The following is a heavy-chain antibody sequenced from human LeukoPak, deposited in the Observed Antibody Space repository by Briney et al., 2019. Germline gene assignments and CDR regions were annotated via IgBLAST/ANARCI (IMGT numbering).Heavy chain of an antibody. CDR2: IYYSGST. J-gene: IGHJ3*02. Sequence: SETLSLTCTVSGGSISSYYWSWIRQPPGKGLEWIGYIYYSGSTNYNPSLKSRVTISVDTSKNQFSLKLSSVTAADTAVYYCARDLYSSGWYGSDAFDIWGQGTMVTVSS. D-gene: IGHD6-19*01. CDR3: ARDLYSSGWYGSDAFDI. CDR1: GGSISSYY. V-gene: IGHV4-59*01.